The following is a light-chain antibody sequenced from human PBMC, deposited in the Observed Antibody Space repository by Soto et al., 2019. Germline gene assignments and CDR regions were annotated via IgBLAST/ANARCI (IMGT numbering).Light chain of an antibody. V-gene: IGLV2-14*01. J-gene: IGLJ1*01. CDR2: EVR. Sequence: QSVLTQPASVSGSPGQSITISCTGSSSDVGGYNYVSWYQQHPGKAPKLLIYEVRNRPSGVSIRFSGSKSGNTASLTISGLQAQDEADYYCSSYTSTSTSLVFATGTKVTVL. CDR1: SSDVGGYNY. CDR3: SSYTSTSTSLV.